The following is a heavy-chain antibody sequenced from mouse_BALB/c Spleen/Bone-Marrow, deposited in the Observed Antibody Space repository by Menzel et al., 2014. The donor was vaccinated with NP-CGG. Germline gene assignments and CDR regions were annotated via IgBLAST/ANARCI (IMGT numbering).Heavy chain of an antibody. J-gene: IGHJ4*01. CDR3: ARPENYDAMDY. CDR1: GYTFTSYW. CDR2: INPSTGYT. Sequence: VQLQQSGAELAKPGASVKTSCKASGYTFTSYWMHWVKQRPGQGLEWIGYINPSTGYTEYNQKFKDKATLTADKSSSTAYMQLSSLTSEDSAVYYCARPENYDAMDYWGQGTSVTVSS. V-gene: IGHV1-7*01.